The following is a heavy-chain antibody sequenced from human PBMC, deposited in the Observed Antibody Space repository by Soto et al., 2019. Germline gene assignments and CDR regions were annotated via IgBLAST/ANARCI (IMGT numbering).Heavy chain of an antibody. D-gene: IGHD6-19*01. CDR2: ISSSSSYI. Sequence: EVQLVESGGGLVKPGGSRRLSCAAAGFTFSSYSMNWVRQAPGKGLEWVSSISSSSSYIYYADSVKGRFTISRDNAKNSLYLQMNSLRAEDTAVYYCARGRDSSGWGANDAFDIWGQGTMVTVSS. CDR1: GFTFSSYS. V-gene: IGHV3-21*01. CDR3: ARGRDSSGWGANDAFDI. J-gene: IGHJ3*02.